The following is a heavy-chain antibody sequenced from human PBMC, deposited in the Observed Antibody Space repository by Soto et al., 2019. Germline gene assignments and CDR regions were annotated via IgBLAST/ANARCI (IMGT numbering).Heavy chain of an antibody. CDR3: ARDQSSCYALHANSVRAFDI. CDR1: GGSISSSNW. CDR2: IYHSGST. V-gene: IGHV4-4*02. D-gene: IGHD6-13*01. J-gene: IGHJ3*02. Sequence: QVQLQESGPGLVKPSGTLSLTCAVSGGSISSSNWWSWVRQPPGKGLEWIGEIYHSGSTNYNPSLKSRVTISVDKSKNQFSLKLSSVTAADTAVYYCARDQSSCYALHANSVRAFDIWGQGTMVTVSS.